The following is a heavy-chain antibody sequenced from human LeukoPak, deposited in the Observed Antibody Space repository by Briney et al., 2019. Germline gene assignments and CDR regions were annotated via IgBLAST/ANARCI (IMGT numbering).Heavy chain of an antibody. D-gene: IGHD3-10*01. Sequence: SETLSLTCAVYGGSFSGYHWSWLRQPPGKGLEWIGEINHSGSTNYNPSLKSRVTISVDTSKNQFSLKLSSVTAADTAVYYCARGGNASGSYYNLYYFDYWGQGTLVTVSS. V-gene: IGHV4-34*01. CDR3: ARGGNASGSYYNLYYFDY. CDR2: INHSGST. J-gene: IGHJ4*02. CDR1: GGSFSGYH.